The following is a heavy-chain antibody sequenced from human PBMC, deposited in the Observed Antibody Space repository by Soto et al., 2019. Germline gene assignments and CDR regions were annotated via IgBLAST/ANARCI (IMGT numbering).Heavy chain of an antibody. V-gene: IGHV3-21*01. J-gene: IGHJ6*02. CDR2: ISSSSSYI. CDR3: ARGSSPDYGMDV. CDR1: GFTFSSYS. D-gene: IGHD6-13*01. Sequence: GGSLRLSCAASGFTFSSYSMNWVRQAPGKGLEWVSSISSSSSYIYYADSVKGRFTISRDNAKNSLYLQMNSLRAEDTAVYYCARGSSPDYGMDVWGQGTTVTVSS.